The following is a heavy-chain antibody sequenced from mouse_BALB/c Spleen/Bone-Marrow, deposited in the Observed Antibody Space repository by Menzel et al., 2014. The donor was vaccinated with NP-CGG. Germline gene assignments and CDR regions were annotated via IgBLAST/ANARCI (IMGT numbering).Heavy chain of an antibody. CDR3: ARYDCYFDY. CDR1: GYAFTDYL. CDR2: INPGSGST. V-gene: IGHV1-54*01. Sequence: QVQLQQSGAELVRPGTSVKVSCKASGYAFTDYLMEWLKQRPGQGLEWIGVINPGSGSTNYNEKFKDKATLTADKSSSTAYMQLSSLTSDDSAVYFCARYDCYFDYWGQGTILTVSS. J-gene: IGHJ2*01. D-gene: IGHD2-4*01.